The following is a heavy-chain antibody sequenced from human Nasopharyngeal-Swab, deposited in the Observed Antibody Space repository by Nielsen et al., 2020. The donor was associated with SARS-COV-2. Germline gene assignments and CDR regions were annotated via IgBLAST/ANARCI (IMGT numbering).Heavy chain of an antibody. V-gene: IGHV1-69*13. D-gene: IGHD6-19*01. J-gene: IGHJ6*02. Sequence: SVKVSCKASGGTFSSYAISWVRQAPGQGLEWMGGIIPIFGTANYAQKSQGRVTITADESTSTAYMELSSPRSEDTAVYYCAAELIASGWYSGYYYYGMDVWGQGTTVTVSS. CDR3: AAELIASGWYSGYYYYGMDV. CDR2: IIPIFGTA. CDR1: GGTFSSYA.